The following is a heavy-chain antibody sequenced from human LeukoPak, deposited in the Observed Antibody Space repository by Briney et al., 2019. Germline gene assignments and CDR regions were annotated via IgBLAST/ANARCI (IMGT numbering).Heavy chain of an antibody. Sequence: GGSVRLSCAASGFTFSNFAMSWVRQAPGKGLEWVSGITDSGDNAYYADSMKGRFTISRDNANNMVYLQMNSLRAEDMARYYCAKAAAGTYYRVFDYWGQGILVTVSS. J-gene: IGHJ4*02. D-gene: IGHD1-26*01. CDR1: GFTFSNFA. V-gene: IGHV3-23*01. CDR3: AKAAAGTYYRVFDY. CDR2: ITDSGDNA.